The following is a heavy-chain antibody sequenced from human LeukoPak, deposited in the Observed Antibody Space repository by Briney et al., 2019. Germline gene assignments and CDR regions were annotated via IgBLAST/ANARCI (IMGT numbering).Heavy chain of an antibody. J-gene: IGHJ4*02. D-gene: IGHD2-8*01. CDR3: AKEGARDVWYFAY. CDR1: GFIFSSFG. V-gene: IGHV3-30*02. Sequence: GGSLSLSCAASGFIFSSFGIHWVRQTPGKGLEWVAFVRFDGGEKYYADSVKGRFTVSKDNSKNTLYLQINSLRPEDTAVYYCAKEGARDVWYFAYWGLGVLVTVSS. CDR2: VRFDGGEK.